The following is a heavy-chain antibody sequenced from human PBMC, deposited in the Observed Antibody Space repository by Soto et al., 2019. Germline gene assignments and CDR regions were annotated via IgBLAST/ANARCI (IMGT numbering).Heavy chain of an antibody. CDR1: SGSMSSNSYY. CDR3: ARVTMVRGGPLDY. D-gene: IGHD3-10*01. V-gene: IGHV4-39*07. Sequence: SETLSLTCTVSSGSMSSNSYYWGWIRQPPGKGLEWIGSVSYSGNTYYNQTLKSRVTISIDTSKNQFSLKLSSVTAADTAVYYCARVTMVRGGPLDYWGQGTLVTVSS. CDR2: VSYSGNT. J-gene: IGHJ4*02.